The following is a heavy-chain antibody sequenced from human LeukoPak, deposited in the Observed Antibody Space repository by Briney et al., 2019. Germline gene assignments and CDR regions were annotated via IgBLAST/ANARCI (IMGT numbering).Heavy chain of an antibody. J-gene: IGHJ4*02. D-gene: IGHD2-15*01. V-gene: IGHV4-39*02. CDR1: GGSISSSSYY. CDR2: IYYSGST. CDR3: ARDSGSRGYCSGGSCYSGV. Sequence: SETLSLTCTVSGGSISSSSYYWGWIRQPPGKGLEWIGSIYYSGSTYYNPSLKSRVTISVDTSKNQFSLKLSSVTAADTAVYYCARDSGSRGYCSGGSCYSGVWGQGTLVTVSS.